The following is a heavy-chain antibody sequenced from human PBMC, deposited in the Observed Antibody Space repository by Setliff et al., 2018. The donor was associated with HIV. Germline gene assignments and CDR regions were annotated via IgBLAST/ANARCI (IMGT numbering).Heavy chain of an antibody. D-gene: IGHD3-10*01. CDR1: RFSFSSYS. CDR3: ARQGLTMNRGVPAPILYYFDY. Sequence: SLRLSCAASRFSFSSYSMHWVRQAPGQGLEWVSSIRSSTLYIYYADPVKGRFTISRDNAKNSLYLQMNSLRVEDTAVYYCARQGLTMNRGVPAPILYYFDYWGPGILVTVSS. CDR2: IRSSTLYI. J-gene: IGHJ4*02. V-gene: IGHV3-21*01.